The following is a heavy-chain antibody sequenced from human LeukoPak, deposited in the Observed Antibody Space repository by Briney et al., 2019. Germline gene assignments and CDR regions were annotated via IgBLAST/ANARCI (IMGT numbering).Heavy chain of an antibody. CDR3: ARQYYDSTGYYYFDY. Sequence: SETLSLTCTVSGDFITGSTYYWGWLRQPPGKGLEWIGSMYYSGSTYSNPSLRSRVTMSADTSKNQFSLNLKSVTAADTAVYYCARQYYDSTGYYYFDYWGQGTLVTVSS. CDR1: GDFITGSTYY. CDR2: MYYSGST. V-gene: IGHV4-39*01. J-gene: IGHJ4*02. D-gene: IGHD3-22*01.